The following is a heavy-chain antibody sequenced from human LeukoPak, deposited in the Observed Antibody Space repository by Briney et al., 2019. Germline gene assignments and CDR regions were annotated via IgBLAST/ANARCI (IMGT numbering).Heavy chain of an antibody. V-gene: IGHV4-34*01. D-gene: IGHD6-13*01. Sequence: SETLSLTCAVYGGSFSGYYWSWIRQPPGKGLEWIGEINHSGSTNYNPSLKSRVTISVDTSTNQFSLKLSSVTAADTAVYYCARGGGRYSSSWYRLDYWGQGTLVTVSS. CDR3: ARGGGRYSSSWYRLDY. CDR2: INHSGST. CDR1: GGSFSGYY. J-gene: IGHJ4*02.